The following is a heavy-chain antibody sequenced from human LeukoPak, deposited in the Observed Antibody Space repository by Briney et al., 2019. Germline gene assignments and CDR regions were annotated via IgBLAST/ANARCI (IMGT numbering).Heavy chain of an antibody. J-gene: IGHJ3*01. Sequence: PGGSLRLSCAASGFTFTNACMSWVRQAPGKGLEWVGRIESKTDGGTTDYAAPVKGRFTISRDDSKNTLYLQMNSLKTEDTAVYYCTTEEGGDWGQGTMVTVSS. CDR1: GFTFTNAC. D-gene: IGHD3-16*01. CDR2: IESKTDGGTT. V-gene: IGHV3-15*04. CDR3: TTEEGGD.